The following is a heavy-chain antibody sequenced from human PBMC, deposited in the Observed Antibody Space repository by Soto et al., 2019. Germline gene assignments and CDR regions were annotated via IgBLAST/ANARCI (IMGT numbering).Heavy chain of an antibody. V-gene: IGHV5-51*01. CDR2: IYPGDSET. CDR3: ARPPLPGIVIPGGYNYHDGLDV. J-gene: IGHJ6*02. D-gene: IGHD1-26*01. Sequence: GEFLKISCKGSGYSFTNFWIGWVRQVPGKGLEWMGIIYPGDSETKYSPSFEGQVTISADKSTNTAYLQWSSLKASDTAMYYCARPPLPGIVIPGGYNYHDGLDVWGQGTPVTVSS. CDR1: GYSFTNFW.